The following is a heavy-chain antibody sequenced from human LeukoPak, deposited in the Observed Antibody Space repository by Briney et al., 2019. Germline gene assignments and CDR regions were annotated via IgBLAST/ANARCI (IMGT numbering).Heavy chain of an antibody. CDR2: ISAYNGNT. Sequence: GASVKVSCKASGDTFSNYVISWVRQAPGQGLEWMGWISAYNGNTNYAQKLQGRVTMTTDTSTSTAYMELRSLRSDDTAVYYCARGGQLHKPFDYWGQGTLVTVSS. CDR3: ARGGQLHKPFDY. J-gene: IGHJ4*02. CDR1: GDTFSNYV. V-gene: IGHV1-18*01. D-gene: IGHD6-6*01.